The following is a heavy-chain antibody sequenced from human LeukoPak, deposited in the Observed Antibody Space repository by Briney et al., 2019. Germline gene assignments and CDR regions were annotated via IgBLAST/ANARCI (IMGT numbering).Heavy chain of an antibody. Sequence: PGGSLRLSCAASGFSFSNNWMTWVRQASGRGLEWVANIKEDGSEKHYVEFVKGRFTISRDNAKNSMYLQMNSLRADDTAVYYCARLLSGSYWSRGHYFDYWGQGALVTVSS. CDR1: GFSFSNNW. V-gene: IGHV3-7*01. J-gene: IGHJ4*02. CDR3: ARLLSGSYWSRGHYFDY. D-gene: IGHD1-26*01. CDR2: IKEDGSEK.